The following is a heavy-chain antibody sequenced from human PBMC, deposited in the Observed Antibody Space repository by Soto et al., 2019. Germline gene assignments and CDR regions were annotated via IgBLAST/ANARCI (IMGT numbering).Heavy chain of an antibody. Sequence: SETLSLTCSVSGASISKTYYYWGWVRQTPEKGLEWIGTVFYSGITYYNPSLESRVTISIDRSQNQFSLKLTSVTAADTAVYYCARQCRGVTCHWFVPWGQGTLVTISS. CDR1: GASISKTYYY. CDR2: VFYSGIT. V-gene: IGHV4-39*01. CDR3: ARQCRGVTCHWFVP. D-gene: IGHD2-15*01. J-gene: IGHJ5*02.